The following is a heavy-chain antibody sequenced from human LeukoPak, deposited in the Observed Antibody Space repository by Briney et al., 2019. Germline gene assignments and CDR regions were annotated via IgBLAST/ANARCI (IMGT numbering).Heavy chain of an antibody. D-gene: IGHD1-26*01. J-gene: IGHJ6*02. CDR1: GDSISNYY. CDR3: ARRPWGGLDV. CDR2: IYNSGST. Sequence: PSETLSLTCAVSGDSISNYYWNWIRQPPGKGLEWIGHIYNSGSTNYNPSLKSRVTISVDTSKNQFSLNLSSVTAADTAVYFCARRPWGGLDVWGQGTTVTVSS. V-gene: IGHV4-59*01.